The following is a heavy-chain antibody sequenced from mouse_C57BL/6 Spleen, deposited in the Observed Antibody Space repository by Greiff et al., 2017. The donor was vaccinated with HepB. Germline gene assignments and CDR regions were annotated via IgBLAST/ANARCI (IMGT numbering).Heavy chain of an antibody. D-gene: IGHD2-3*01. CDR2: IDPSDSYT. CDR1: GYTFTSYW. Sequence: QVQLQQPGAELVMPGASVKLSCKASGYTFTSYWMHWVKQRPGQGLEWIGEIDPSDSYTNYNQKFKGKSTLTVDKSSSTAYMQLSSLTSEDSAVYYCARSRDGYPYYFDYWGQGTTLTVSS. V-gene: IGHV1-69*01. J-gene: IGHJ2*01. CDR3: ARSRDGYPYYFDY.